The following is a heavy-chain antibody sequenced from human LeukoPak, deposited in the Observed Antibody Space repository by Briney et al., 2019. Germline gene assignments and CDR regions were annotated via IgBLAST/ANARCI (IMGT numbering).Heavy chain of an antibody. V-gene: IGHV5-51*01. Sequence: GESLEISCKGSGYSFTSYWIGWVRQMPGKGLEWMGIIYPGDSDTRYSPSFQGQVTISADKSISTAYLQWSSLKASDTAMYYCARQAYYYDSTIDYWGQGTLVTVSS. CDR3: ARQAYYYDSTIDY. CDR1: GYSFTSYW. CDR2: IYPGDSDT. J-gene: IGHJ4*02. D-gene: IGHD3-22*01.